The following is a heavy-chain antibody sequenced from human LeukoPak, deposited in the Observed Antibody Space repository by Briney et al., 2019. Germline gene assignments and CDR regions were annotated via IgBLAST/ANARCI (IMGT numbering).Heavy chain of an antibody. CDR3: ARHIGRGELHNVPYYGMDV. CDR2: IYYSGST. J-gene: IGHJ6*02. CDR1: GGSISSGSYY. V-gene: IGHV4-61*01. Sequence: SETLSLTCTVSGGSISSGSYYWSWIRQPPGKGLEWIGYIYYSGSTNYNPSLKSRVTISVDTSKNQFSLKLSSVTAADTAVYYCARHIGRGELHNVPYYGMDVWGQGTTVTVSS. D-gene: IGHD5-24*01.